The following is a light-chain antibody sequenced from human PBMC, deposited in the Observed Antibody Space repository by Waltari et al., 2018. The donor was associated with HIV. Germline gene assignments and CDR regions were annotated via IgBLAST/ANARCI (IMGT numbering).Light chain of an antibody. CDR2: SNN. Sequence: QSVLTQPPSASGTPGQRVTLSRSGSSPNIGNNAVSWSQQFPGTAPKLLIYSNNHRPSGVPDRFSGSKSGTSASLANSGLQSEDEANYYCETLDDNLNGPVFGGGTKLTVL. J-gene: IGLJ2*01. CDR3: ETLDDNLNGPV. CDR1: SPNIGNNA. V-gene: IGLV1-44*01.